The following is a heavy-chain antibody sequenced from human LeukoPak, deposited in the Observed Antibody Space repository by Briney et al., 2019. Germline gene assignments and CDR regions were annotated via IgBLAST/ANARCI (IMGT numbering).Heavy chain of an antibody. Sequence: GASVKVSCKASGYTFTSYDINWVRQATGQGLEWMGIINPSGGSTSYAQKFQGRVTMTRDTSTNTVFMDLSSLRSEDTAMYYCARALSELATIGEDFDYWGQGTLVTVSS. CDR1: GYTFTSYD. V-gene: IGHV1-46*01. CDR2: INPSGGST. CDR3: ARALSELATIGEDFDY. D-gene: IGHD5-24*01. J-gene: IGHJ4*02.